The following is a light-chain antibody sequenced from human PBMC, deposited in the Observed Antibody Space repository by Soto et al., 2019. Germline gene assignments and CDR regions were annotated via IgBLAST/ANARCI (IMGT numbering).Light chain of an antibody. Sequence: QSVLTQPPSASGTPGQRLTISCSGSSSNIGSNTVNWYQQVPGTAPKLLIYSNNQRPSGVPDRFSGSKSVTSASLAISGLQSDDEANYYCAAWDENLAGVVFGGGTKVTVL. V-gene: IGLV1-44*01. J-gene: IGLJ2*01. CDR3: AAWDENLAGVV. CDR1: SSNIGSNT. CDR2: SNN.